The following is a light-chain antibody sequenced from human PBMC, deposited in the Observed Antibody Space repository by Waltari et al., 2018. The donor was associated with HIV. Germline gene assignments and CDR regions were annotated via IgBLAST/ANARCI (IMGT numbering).Light chain of an antibody. CDR3: AAWGDSLTSFV. Sequence: QSVLTQPPSASETPGQRITISCSGGCSNIRSNYVSWYQHLPGTAPKLLIYRNNQRPSGVPDRFSGSKSGTSASLAISGLRSEDEADYYCAAWGDSLTSFVFGTGTKVTVL. J-gene: IGLJ1*01. V-gene: IGLV1-47*01. CDR1: CSNIRSNY. CDR2: RNN.